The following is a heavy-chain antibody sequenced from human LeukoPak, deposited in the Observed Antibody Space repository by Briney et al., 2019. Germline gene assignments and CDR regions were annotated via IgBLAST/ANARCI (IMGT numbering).Heavy chain of an antibody. CDR2: IIPILGIA. CDR1: GGTFSSYA. J-gene: IGHJ3*02. CDR3: ARDSGPDAFDI. Sequence: SVKVSCTASGGTFSSYAISWVRQAPGQGLEWMGRIIPILGIANYAQKFQGRVTITADKSTSTAYMELSSLRSEDTTVYYCARDSGPDAFDIWGQGTMVTVSS. V-gene: IGHV1-69*04.